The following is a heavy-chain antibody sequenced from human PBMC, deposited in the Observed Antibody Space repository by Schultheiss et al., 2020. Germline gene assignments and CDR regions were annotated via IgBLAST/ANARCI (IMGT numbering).Heavy chain of an antibody. J-gene: IGHJ6*03. CDR1: GFTFDDYA. Sequence: GGSLRLSCAASGFTFDDYAMHWVRQAPGKGLEWVSILYAGGLTYYADSVKGRFTISRHNSKNTLYLQMNSLKVDDSAMYYCARVPSHYDISTGFKNNYYMDVWGKGTAVTVSS. CDR2: LYAGGLT. V-gene: IGHV3-53*04. CDR3: ARVPSHYDISTGFKNNYYMDV. D-gene: IGHD3-9*01.